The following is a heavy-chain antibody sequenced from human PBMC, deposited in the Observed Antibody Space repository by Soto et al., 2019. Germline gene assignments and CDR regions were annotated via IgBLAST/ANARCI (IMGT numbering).Heavy chain of an antibody. D-gene: IGHD6-13*01. CDR3: AKDQGIAASHGID. J-gene: IGHJ3*01. CDR1: GITLSTYA. CDR2: VSTGGDT. V-gene: IGHV3-23*01. Sequence: EVQLLDSGGGLVQPGGSLRLSCVASGITLSTYAMSWVRQAPGKGLEWVSVVSTGGDTYYADSVKGRFTISRDSSKNTLYLQMSSLTAEDTAVYYCAKDQGIAASHGIDWGQGTRVTVSS.